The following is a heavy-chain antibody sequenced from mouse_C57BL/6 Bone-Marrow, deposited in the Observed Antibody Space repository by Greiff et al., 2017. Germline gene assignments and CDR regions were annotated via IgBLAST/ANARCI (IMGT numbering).Heavy chain of an antibody. J-gene: IGHJ2*01. D-gene: IGHD4-1*01. CDR1: GYAFTNYL. V-gene: IGHV1-54*01. CDR3: AREGLTGDFDY. CDR2: INPGSGGT. Sequence: QVQLQQSGAELVRPGTSVKVSCKASGYAFTNYLIEWVKQRPGQGLEWIGVINPGSGGTNYNEKFKGKATLTADKSSSTAYMQLSSLTSEDSAVYFCAREGLTGDFDYWGQGTTLTVSS.